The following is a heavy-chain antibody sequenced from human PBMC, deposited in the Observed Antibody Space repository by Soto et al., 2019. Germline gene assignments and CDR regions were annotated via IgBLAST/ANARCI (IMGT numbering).Heavy chain of an antibody. V-gene: IGHV3-48*02. D-gene: IGHD3-9*01. J-gene: IGHJ4*02. Sequence: GGSLRLSCAASGFTFSSYSMNWVRQAPGKGLEWVSYISSSSSTIYYADSVKGRFTISRDNAKNSLYLQMNSLRDEDTAVYYCARDEISEYYDILTGYYTPPFDYWGQGTLVTVSS. CDR2: ISSSSSTI. CDR1: GFTFSSYS. CDR3: ARDEISEYYDILTGYYTPPFDY.